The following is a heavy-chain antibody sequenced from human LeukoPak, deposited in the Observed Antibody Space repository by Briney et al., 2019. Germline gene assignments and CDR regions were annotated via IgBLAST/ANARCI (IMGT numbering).Heavy chain of an antibody. Sequence: SGTLSLTCIVSGGSISSLNLWSWLRQPPGKGLEWIGEMYLGGTTNFNPSPKSRVTILIDKSKNQPSLQLTSVTAADTAVYYCAGLEGRYSTDWFYFFDYWGQGALVTVSS. CDR2: MYLGGTT. CDR1: GGSISSLNL. D-gene: IGHD6-19*01. CDR3: AGLEGRYSTDWFYFFDY. V-gene: IGHV4-4*02. J-gene: IGHJ4*02.